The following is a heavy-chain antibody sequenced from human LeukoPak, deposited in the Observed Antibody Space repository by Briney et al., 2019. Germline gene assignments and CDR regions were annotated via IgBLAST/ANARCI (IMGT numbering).Heavy chain of an antibody. CDR3: ARLRGGYCSSTSCYLGY. CDR2: ISAYNGNT. Sequence: GASVKVSCKASGYTFTSYGISWVRQAPGQGLEWMGWISAYNGNTNYAQKLQGRVTMTTDTSTSTAYMELRSLRADDTAVYYCARLRGGYCSSTSCYLGYWGQGTLVTVSS. V-gene: IGHV1-18*01. CDR1: GYTFTSYG. D-gene: IGHD2-2*01. J-gene: IGHJ4*02.